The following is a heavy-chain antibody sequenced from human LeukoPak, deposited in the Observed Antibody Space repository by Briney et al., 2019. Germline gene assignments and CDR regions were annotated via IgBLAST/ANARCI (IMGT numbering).Heavy chain of an antibody. Sequence: TGGSLRLSRAASGFTFSNAWMSWVRQAPGKGLEWVGRIKSKTDGGTTDYAAPVKGRFTISRDDSKNTLYLQMNSLKTEDTAVYYCTTGASLWFGELYYFDYWGQGTLVTVSS. CDR2: IKSKTDGGTT. J-gene: IGHJ4*02. V-gene: IGHV3-15*01. CDR1: GFTFSNAW. CDR3: TTGASLWFGELYYFDY. D-gene: IGHD3-10*01.